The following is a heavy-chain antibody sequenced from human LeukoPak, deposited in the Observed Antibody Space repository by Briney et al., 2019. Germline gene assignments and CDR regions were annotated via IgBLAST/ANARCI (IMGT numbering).Heavy chain of an antibody. CDR1: GFTFSSHA. CDR3: ANEIRPNDY. D-gene: IGHD4-17*01. V-gene: IGHV3-23*01. J-gene: IGHJ4*02. CDR2: ISISGDTT. Sequence: GGSLRLSCGASGFTFSSHAMTWVRQAPGKGLEWVSAISISGDTTYYADAVKGRFTISRDNSKNTVYLQINSLRAEDTAVYYCANEIRPNDYWGQGTLVTVSS.